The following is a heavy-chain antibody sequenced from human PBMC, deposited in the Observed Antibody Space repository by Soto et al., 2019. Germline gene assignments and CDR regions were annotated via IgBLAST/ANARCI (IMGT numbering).Heavy chain of an antibody. D-gene: IGHD3-3*01. J-gene: IGHJ6*03. CDR1: GFTFSSYS. Sequence: PGGSLRLSCAASGFTFSSYSMNWVRQAPGKGLEWVSSISSSSSYIYYADSVKGRFTISRDNAKNSLYLQMNSLRAEDTAVYYCARDAEEWLFRGRYYYYYMDVWGKGTTVTV. V-gene: IGHV3-21*01. CDR2: ISSSSSYI. CDR3: ARDAEEWLFRGRYYYYYMDV.